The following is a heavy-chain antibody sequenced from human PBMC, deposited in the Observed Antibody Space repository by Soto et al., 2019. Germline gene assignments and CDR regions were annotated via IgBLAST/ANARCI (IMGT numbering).Heavy chain of an antibody. CDR1: GFTFSSYA. V-gene: IGHV3-23*01. CDR3: AKDPVPYCGGDCYSDY. CDR2: ISGSGGST. J-gene: IGHJ4*02. D-gene: IGHD2-21*02. Sequence: GGSLRLSCAASGFTFSSYAMSWVRQAPGKGLEWVSAISGSGGSTYYADSVKGRFTISRDNSKNTLYLQMNSLRAEDTDVYYCAKDPVPYCGGDCYSDYWGQGTLVTVSS.